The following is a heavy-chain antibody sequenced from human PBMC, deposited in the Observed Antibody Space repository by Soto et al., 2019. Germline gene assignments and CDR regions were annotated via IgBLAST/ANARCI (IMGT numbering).Heavy chain of an antibody. D-gene: IGHD3-3*02. CDR1: GFTFSNYA. CDR3: AKGPLWYDNDLYPRRGLAP. J-gene: IGHJ5*02. Sequence: EVQLLESGGGLVQPGGSLRLSCAASGFTFSNYAMSWVPQPPGKGLEWVSPITAYGDSTNYADSVKGRFTISRDSPKNTPYLQMNSLRAEDTAVYYCAKGPLWYDNDLYPRRGLAPLGKGTLVTVSS. CDR2: ITAYGDST. V-gene: IGHV3-23*01.